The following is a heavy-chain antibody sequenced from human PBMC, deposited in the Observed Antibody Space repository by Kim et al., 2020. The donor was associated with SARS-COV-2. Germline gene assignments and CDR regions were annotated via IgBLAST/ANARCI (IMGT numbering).Heavy chain of an antibody. J-gene: IGHJ6*02. CDR1: GFTFSNAW. V-gene: IGHV3-15*01. Sequence: GGSLRLSCTASGFTFSNAWMSWVRQAPGKGLEWVGRIKSKTDGGTTDYAAPVKGRFTISRDDSKNTLYLQMNSLKTEDTAVYYCTSPTVTKQRNYYYYGMDVWGQGTTVTVSS. D-gene: IGHD4-17*01. CDR2: IKSKTDGGTT. CDR3: TSPTVTKQRNYYYYGMDV.